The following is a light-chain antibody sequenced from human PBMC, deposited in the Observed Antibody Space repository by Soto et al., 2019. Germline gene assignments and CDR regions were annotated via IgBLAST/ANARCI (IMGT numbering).Light chain of an antibody. Sequence: EVVITQSPTSLCASRLEMVTLSCRASQNIRSSLAWYQQRPGQAPRLLIYDASTRATGIPPRFSGGGSGTEFTVTISSLQSEDFAIYYCQQYDIWPPYTFGQGTKVDIK. CDR3: QQYDIWPPYT. V-gene: IGKV3-15*01. CDR2: DAS. CDR1: QNIRSS. J-gene: IGKJ2*01.